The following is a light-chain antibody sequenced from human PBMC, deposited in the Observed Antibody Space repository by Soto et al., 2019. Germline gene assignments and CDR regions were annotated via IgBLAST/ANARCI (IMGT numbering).Light chain of an antibody. J-gene: IGKJ5*01. Sequence: EIVMSQSPATLSVSPGERATLSCRASLSVSRNLAWYQQKPGQAPRLLIYGVSNRATGIPDRFSGSGSGTDFTLTISRLEPEDFAVYYCQQYGTSPITFGQGTRLEIK. CDR2: GVS. V-gene: IGKV3-20*01. CDR3: QQYGTSPIT. CDR1: LSVSRN.